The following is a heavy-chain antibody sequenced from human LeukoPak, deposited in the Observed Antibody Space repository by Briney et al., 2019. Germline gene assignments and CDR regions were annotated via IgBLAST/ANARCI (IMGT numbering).Heavy chain of an antibody. D-gene: IGHD5-18*01. Sequence: GGSLRLSCAASGFNVSGNYMSWVRQAPGKGLEWVSVIYRGGDTYYADSVKGRFTVSRDISKNTLYLQMNSLRAEDTAVYYCAREDRSAMATPSFDYWGQGTLVTVSS. J-gene: IGHJ4*02. CDR1: GFNVSGNY. CDR2: IYRGGDT. V-gene: IGHV3-53*01. CDR3: AREDRSAMATPSFDY.